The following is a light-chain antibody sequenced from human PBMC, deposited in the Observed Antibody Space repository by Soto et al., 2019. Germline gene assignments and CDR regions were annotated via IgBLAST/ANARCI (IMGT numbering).Light chain of an antibody. J-gene: IGLJ2*01. CDR2: TDN. CDR1: SSNIGSDY. Sequence: QSVLTQPPSASGAPGQRVTISCSGSSSNIGSDYLYWYQQRPGTAPKLLIYTDNLRPSGAPDRFSGSKSGTSGSLAISGLRSEDEADYYCAAWDESLNSVVFGGGTKVTVL. CDR3: AAWDESLNSVV. V-gene: IGLV1-47*02.